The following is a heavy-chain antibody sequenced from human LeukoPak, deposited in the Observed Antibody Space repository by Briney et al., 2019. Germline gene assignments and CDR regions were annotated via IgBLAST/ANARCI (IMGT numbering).Heavy chain of an antibody. CDR2: IHYSGST. D-gene: IGHD3-3*01. CDR1: GGSISSYY. V-gene: IGHV4-59*01. Sequence: SETQSLTCTVSGGSISSYYWSWIRQPPGKGLEWIGYIHYSGSTNYNPSLKSRVTISADTSKNQFSLKLNSVTAADTAVYYCARAHYDFWSGYFMTVDYWGQGTLVTVSS. CDR3: ARAHYDFWSGYFMTVDY. J-gene: IGHJ4*02.